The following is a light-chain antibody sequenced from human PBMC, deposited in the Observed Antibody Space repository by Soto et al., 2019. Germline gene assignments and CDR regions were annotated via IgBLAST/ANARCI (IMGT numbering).Light chain of an antibody. Sequence: DIQMTQSPSTLSASVGDRVSIAWRASQSVSVWVAWYQQKPGAAPKLLIYDAFTVDTGVPSRFSGSGSGTEFTLTINSLQPEDFATYYCQQYDGFSRTFGQGTKVDI. CDR3: QQYDGFSRT. CDR1: QSVSVW. CDR2: DAF. V-gene: IGKV1-5*01. J-gene: IGKJ1*01.